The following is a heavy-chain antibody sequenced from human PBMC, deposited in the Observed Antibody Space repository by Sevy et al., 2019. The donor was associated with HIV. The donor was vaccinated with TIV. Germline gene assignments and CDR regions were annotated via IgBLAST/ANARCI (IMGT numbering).Heavy chain of an antibody. CDR3: XXXXXXXXXXXYRSFDY. CDR2: ISAYNGNT. CDR1: GYTFTSYG. Sequence: ASVKVSCKASGYTFTSYGISWVRQAPGQGLEWMGWISAYNGNTNYAQKLQGRVTMTTDTSTSTAYMELRSLRSDDTXXXXXXXXXXXXXXXXYRSFDYWGQGTLVTVSS. D-gene: IGHD3-16*02. J-gene: IGHJ4*02. V-gene: IGHV1-18*01.